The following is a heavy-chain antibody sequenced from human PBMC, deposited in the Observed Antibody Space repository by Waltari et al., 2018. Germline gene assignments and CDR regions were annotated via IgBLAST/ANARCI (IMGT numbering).Heavy chain of an antibody. Sequence: QVQLVESGGGVIQPGRSLRLSCAAYGFTFRDYAMHWVRQAPGKGLEWVALISYDGTRDFYAHSVKGRFTISKDNSENTLYLQMNSLRGEDTAVYYCAREIRGYYPAYWGQGTLVTVSS. CDR2: ISYDGTRD. J-gene: IGHJ4*02. CDR1: GFTFRDYA. CDR3: AREIRGYYPAY. V-gene: IGHV3-30-3*01.